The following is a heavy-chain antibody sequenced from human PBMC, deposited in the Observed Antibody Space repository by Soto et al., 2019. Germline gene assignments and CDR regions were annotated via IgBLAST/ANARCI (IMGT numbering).Heavy chain of an antibody. Sequence: GGSLRLSCAASGLSFSSYTMHWVRQAPGKGLEWVALTSWRETITYYADSVKGRFTISRDKSKNTLYLQMNSLRPEDTAVYYCASPQYDRSGYFASWAQGTLVTVSS. V-gene: IGHV3-30-3*01. CDR1: GLSFSSYT. D-gene: IGHD3-22*01. CDR2: TSWRETIT. J-gene: IGHJ4*02. CDR3: ASPQYDRSGYFAS.